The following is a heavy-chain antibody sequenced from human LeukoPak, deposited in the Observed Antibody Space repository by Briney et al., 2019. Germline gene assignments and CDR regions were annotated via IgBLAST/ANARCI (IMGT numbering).Heavy chain of an antibody. CDR3: ARHDTYYYDSRGYATPASFDY. CDR2: IYYSGST. Sequence: SETLSLTCTVSGGSISGYYWSWIRQPPGKGLEWIGYIYYSGSTNYNPSLKSRVTISVDTSKNRFSLKLSSVTAADTAVYYCARHDTYYYDSRGYATPASFDYWGQGTLVTVSS. D-gene: IGHD3-22*01. CDR1: GGSISGYY. J-gene: IGHJ4*02. V-gene: IGHV4-59*08.